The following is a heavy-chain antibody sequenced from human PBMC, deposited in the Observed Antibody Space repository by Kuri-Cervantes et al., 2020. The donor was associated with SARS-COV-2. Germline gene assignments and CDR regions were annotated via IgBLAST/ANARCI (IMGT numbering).Heavy chain of an antibody. CDR3: ARAEMDYYYYMDV. J-gene: IGHJ6*03. CDR1: GGSFSGYY. CDR2: INHSGST. V-gene: IGHV4-34*01. D-gene: IGHD5-24*01. Sequence: SETLSLTCAVYGGSFSGYYWSWIRQPPGKGLEWIGEINHSGSTNYNPSLKSRVTISVDTSKSQFSLRLTSVTAADTALYYCARAEMDYYYYMDVWGKGTKVTVAS.